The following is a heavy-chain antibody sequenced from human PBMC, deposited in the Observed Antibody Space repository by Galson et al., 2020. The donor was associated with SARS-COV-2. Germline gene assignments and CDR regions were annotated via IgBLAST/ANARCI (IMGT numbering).Heavy chain of an antibody. CDR2: IIGVSGNT. Sequence: TGGSLRLSCAASGFTFKTYAMNWVRQAPGKGLEWVSIIIGVSGNTHYADSVKGRFTISRDISRSTVYLHMSSLRAEDTAIYYCAKDRVARDGFMEIDYWGQGTLVTVSS. CDR3: AKDRVARDGFMEIDY. CDR1: GFTFKTYA. J-gene: IGHJ4*02. V-gene: IGHV3-23*01. D-gene: IGHD2-15*01.